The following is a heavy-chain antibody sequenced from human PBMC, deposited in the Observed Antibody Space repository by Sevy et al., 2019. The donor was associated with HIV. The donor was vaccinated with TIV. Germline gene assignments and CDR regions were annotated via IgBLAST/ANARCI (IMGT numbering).Heavy chain of an antibody. D-gene: IGHD4-17*01. Sequence: GGSLRLSCAASGFTFSGSAIHWVRQASGKGLEWVARIRRKANTYATSYAESVKGRFTISRDDSKNTAYLQMNSLRAEDTAVYYCARDLPPSATTVPHFDYWGRGTLVTVSS. J-gene: IGHJ4*02. CDR2: IRRKANTYAT. CDR3: ARDLPPSATTVPHFDY. V-gene: IGHV3-73*01. CDR1: GFTFSGSA.